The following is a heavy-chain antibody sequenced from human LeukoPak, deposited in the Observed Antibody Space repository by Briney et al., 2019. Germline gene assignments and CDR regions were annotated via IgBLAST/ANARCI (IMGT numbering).Heavy chain of an antibody. Sequence: GRSLRLSCAASGFTFSSYAMHWVRQAPGKGLEWVAVISYDGSNKHYADSVKGRFTISRDNSKNTLYLYVNSLRPDDTAVYYCARARISGSYYPFDYWGQGTLVTVSS. V-gene: IGHV3-30-3*01. D-gene: IGHD1-26*01. CDR3: ARARISGSYYPFDY. CDR1: GFTFSSYA. J-gene: IGHJ4*02. CDR2: ISYDGSNK.